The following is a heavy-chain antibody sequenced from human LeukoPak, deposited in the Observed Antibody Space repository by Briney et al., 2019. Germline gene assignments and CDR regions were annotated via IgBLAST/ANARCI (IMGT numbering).Heavy chain of an antibody. CDR2: ISSSSSSYI. CDR3: ARGDYGDYFDY. Sequence: PGGSLRLSCAASGFTFSSYSMNGVRQAPGKGLEWVSSISSSSSSYIYYADSVKGRFTISRDNAKNSLYLQMNSLRAEDTAVYYCARGDYGDYFDYWGQGTLVTVSS. J-gene: IGHJ4*02. CDR1: GFTFSSYS. V-gene: IGHV3-21*01. D-gene: IGHD4-17*01.